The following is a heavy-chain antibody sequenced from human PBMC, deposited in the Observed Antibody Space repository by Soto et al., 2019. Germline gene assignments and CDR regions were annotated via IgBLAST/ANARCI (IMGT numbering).Heavy chain of an antibody. CDR2: INPSGGST. Sequence: GASVKVSCKASGYTFTSYYMHWVRQAPGQGLEWMGIINPSGGSTSYAQKFQGRVTMTRDTSTSTVYMELSSLRSEDTAVYYCARDRSLWFGEPYHYYYYYGMDVWGQGTTVTVSS. CDR1: GYTFTSYY. CDR3: ARDRSLWFGEPYHYYYYYGMDV. J-gene: IGHJ6*02. V-gene: IGHV1-46*01. D-gene: IGHD3-10*01.